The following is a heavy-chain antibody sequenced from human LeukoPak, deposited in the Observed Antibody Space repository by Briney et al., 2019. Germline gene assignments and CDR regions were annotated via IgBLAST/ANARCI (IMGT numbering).Heavy chain of an antibody. CDR2: IRQDGSEK. D-gene: IGHD5-12*01. CDR1: GFTFSSYW. V-gene: IGHV3-7*01. CDR3: ASGGYSGYD. Sequence: GGSLRLSCAASGFTFSSYWVSWARQAPGKGLEWVANIRQDGSEKYYVDSVKGRFTISRDNAKNSLYLQMNSLRAEDTAVYYCASGGYSGYDWGQGTLVTVSS. J-gene: IGHJ4*02.